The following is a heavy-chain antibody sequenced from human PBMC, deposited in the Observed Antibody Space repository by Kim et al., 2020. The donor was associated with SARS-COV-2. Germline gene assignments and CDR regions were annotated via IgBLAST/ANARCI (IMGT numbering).Heavy chain of an antibody. J-gene: IGHJ4*02. V-gene: IGHV3-15*01. Sequence: YAAPVKGRLTISRDDSKNTLYLQMNSLKTEDTAVYYCTTDFMDATVTTDYWGQGTLVTVSS. CDR3: TTDFMDATVTTDY. D-gene: IGHD4-17*01.